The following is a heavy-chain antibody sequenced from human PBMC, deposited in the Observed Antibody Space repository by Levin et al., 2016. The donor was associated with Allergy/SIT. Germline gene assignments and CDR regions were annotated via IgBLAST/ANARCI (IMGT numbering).Heavy chain of an antibody. Sequence: WVRQAPGQRLEWMGWINAGNGNTKYSQKFQGRVTITRDTSASTAYMEVSSLRSEDTAVYYCARDRQLNYYGSGQNWFDPWGQGTLVTVSS. D-gene: IGHD3-10*01. J-gene: IGHJ5*02. CDR3: ARDRQLNYYGSGQNWFDP. CDR2: INAGNGNT. V-gene: IGHV1-3*01.